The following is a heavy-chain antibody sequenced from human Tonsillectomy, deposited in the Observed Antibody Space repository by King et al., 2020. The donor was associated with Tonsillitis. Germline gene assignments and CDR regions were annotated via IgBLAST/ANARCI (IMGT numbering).Heavy chain of an antibody. J-gene: IGHJ1*01. V-gene: IGHV1-2*02. CDR2: INPNSGGT. Sequence: QLVQSGAEVKKPGASVKVSCKASGYTFTGYYMHWVRQAPGQGLEWMGWINPNSGGTNYAQKFQGRVTMTRDTSISTAYMELSRLRSDHTAVYYCAVYYYGSIGDGYFQHWGQGTLVTVSS. CDR1: GYTFTGYY. D-gene: IGHD3-22*01. CDR3: AVYYYGSIGDGYFQH.